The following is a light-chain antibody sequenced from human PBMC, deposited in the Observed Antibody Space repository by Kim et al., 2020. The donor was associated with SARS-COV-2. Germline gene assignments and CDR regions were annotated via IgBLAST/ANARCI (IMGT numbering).Light chain of an antibody. J-gene: IGLJ2*01. CDR3: QVWDSSSDPAV. V-gene: IGLV3-21*04. CDR1: NIASNS. Sequence: PRKRAGIPCGRNNIASNSEHWYQQKPDKAPVLVIYYVSDRPSGIPERFSGSNSGNTATLTISRVEAGDEADYYCQVWDSSSDPAVFGGGTQLTVL. CDR2: YVS.